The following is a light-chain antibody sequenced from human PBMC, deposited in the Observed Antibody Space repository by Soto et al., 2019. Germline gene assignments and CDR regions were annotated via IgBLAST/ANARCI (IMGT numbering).Light chain of an antibody. CDR3: GSYADSRTYV. J-gene: IGLJ1*01. Sequence: QSALTQPVSMSESPGQSITISCPGTSSNVGNYNLVSWHQQHPGQAPQLINYEATRWPSVDSNRFFGSKSGNTASLTISGLQGEDDADYYSGSYADSRTYVFGTGTKVTVL. V-gene: IGLV2-23*01. CDR2: EAT. CDR1: SSNVGNYNL.